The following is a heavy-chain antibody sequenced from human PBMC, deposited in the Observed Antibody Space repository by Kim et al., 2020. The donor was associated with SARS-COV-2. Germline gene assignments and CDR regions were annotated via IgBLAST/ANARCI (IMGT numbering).Heavy chain of an antibody. J-gene: IGHJ2*01. CDR2: IYYSGST. CDR3: AQLRGGEEYTAMVLSWDLDL. CDR1: GGSISSSSYY. V-gene: IGHV4-39*01. D-gene: IGHD5-18*01. Sequence: SETLSLTCTVSGGSISSSSYYWGWMRQPPGKGREWIGSIYYSGSTYYNPSLKSRVTISVDTSKNQFSLKLSAVTAADRGVYYCAQLRGGEEYTAMVLSWDLDLWGRGTLVTVSS.